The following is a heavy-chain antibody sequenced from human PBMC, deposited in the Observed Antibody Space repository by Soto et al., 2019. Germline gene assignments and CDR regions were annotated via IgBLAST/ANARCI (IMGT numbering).Heavy chain of an antibody. CDR3: ARQSAVAGNWFDP. CDR2: IYYSGST. Sequence: QLQLQESGPGLVKPSETLSLTCTVSGGSISSSSYYWGWIRQPPGKGLEWIGSIYYSGSTYYNPSPTSRVXXTXDXXKNKFSLKLSSVPAADTAGYYCARQSAVAGNWFDPWGQGTLVTVSS. CDR1: GGSISSSSYY. V-gene: IGHV4-39*01. D-gene: IGHD6-19*01. J-gene: IGHJ5*02.